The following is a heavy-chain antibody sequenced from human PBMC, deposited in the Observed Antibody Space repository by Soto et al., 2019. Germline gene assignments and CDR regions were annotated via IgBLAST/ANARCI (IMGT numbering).Heavy chain of an antibody. CDR1: GFTFSSYA. D-gene: IGHD3-10*01. Sequence: GGSLRLSCAASGFTFSSYAMHWVRQAPGKGLEWVAVISYDGSNKYYADSVKGRFTISRDNSKNTLYLQMNSLRAEDTAVYYCARGNYYGSGPQTDYWGQGTLVTVSS. V-gene: IGHV3-30-3*01. J-gene: IGHJ4*02. CDR3: ARGNYYGSGPQTDY. CDR2: ISYDGSNK.